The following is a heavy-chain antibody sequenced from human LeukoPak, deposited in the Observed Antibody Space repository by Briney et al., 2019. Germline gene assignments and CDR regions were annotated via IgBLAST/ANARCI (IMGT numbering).Heavy chain of an antibody. J-gene: IGHJ2*01. V-gene: IGHV3-30*12. D-gene: IGHD2-21*02. CDR1: GFTFSRCG. CDR3: ARVVTARAVRYFDL. CDR2: IAYDGSTQ. Sequence: PGGSLRLSCTASGFTFSRCGMHWVRQPPGKGLAWVAFIAYDGSTQNYADSVKGRFTISRDNSKNTLYLQMNSLRAEDTAVYYCARVVTARAVRYFDLWGRGTLVTVSS.